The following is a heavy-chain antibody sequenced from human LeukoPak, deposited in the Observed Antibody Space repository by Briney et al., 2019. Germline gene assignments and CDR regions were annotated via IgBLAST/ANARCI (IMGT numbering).Heavy chain of an antibody. CDR3: AKDQAYYFSFADY. V-gene: IGHV3-33*06. Sequence: PGRSLRLSCAASGITFNNYCMHWVRQAPGKGLEWVAVIFYDGSTKHYADSVKGRFTISRDNSKNTLYLEMNSLRAEDTAVYYCAKDQAYYFSFADYWGQGTRVTVSS. CDR1: GITFNNYC. D-gene: IGHD2/OR15-2a*01. CDR2: IFYDGSTK. J-gene: IGHJ4*02.